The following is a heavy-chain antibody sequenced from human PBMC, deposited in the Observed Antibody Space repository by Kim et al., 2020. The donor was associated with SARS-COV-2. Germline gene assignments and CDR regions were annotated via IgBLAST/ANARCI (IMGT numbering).Heavy chain of an antibody. CDR3: ARDGYGDYGAFDY. Sequence: GGSLRLSCAASGFTFSSYGMHWVRQAPGKGLEWVAVIWYDGSNKYYADSVKGRFTISRDKSKNTLYLQMNSLRAEDTAVYYCARDGYGDYGAFDYWGQGTLVTVSS. CDR1: GFTFSSYG. J-gene: IGHJ4*02. V-gene: IGHV3-33*01. CDR2: IWYDGSNK. D-gene: IGHD4-17*01.